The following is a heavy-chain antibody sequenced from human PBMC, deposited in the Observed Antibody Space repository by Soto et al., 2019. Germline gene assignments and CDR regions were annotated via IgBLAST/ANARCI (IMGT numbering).Heavy chain of an antibody. V-gene: IGHV3-15*01. D-gene: IGHD3-3*01. Sequence: PGGSLRLSCAASGFTFTNAWMTWVRQAPGKGLEWVGRIKSKTDGGTTDYAAPVKGRFTISRDDSKNTLYLQMNSLKTEDSAAYYCTTDTLVITIFGVVSLWGQGTLVTVSS. CDR2: IKSKTDGGTT. CDR3: TTDTLVITIFGVVSL. CDR1: GFTFTNAW. J-gene: IGHJ4*02.